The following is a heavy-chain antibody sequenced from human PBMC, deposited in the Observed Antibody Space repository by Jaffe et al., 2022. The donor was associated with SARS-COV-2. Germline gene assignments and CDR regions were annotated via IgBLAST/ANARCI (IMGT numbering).Heavy chain of an antibody. D-gene: IGHD6-19*01. Sequence: QVQLVESGGGVVQPGRSLRLSCVGSGFTFGGAALHWVRQVPGKGLEWVAAISSDGNTKYYAESVKGRFAISRDNSENTLHLQIYSLRAEDTAVYYCARDKMMVYSSGWPPYGAFDIWGQGTRVTMSS. J-gene: IGHJ3*02. CDR2: ISSDGNTK. CDR1: GFTFGGAA. V-gene: IGHV3-30*09. CDR3: ARDKMMVYSSGWPPYGAFDI.